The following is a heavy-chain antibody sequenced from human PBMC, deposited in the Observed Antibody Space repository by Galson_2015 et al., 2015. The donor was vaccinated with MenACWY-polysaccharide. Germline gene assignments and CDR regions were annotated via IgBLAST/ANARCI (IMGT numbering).Heavy chain of an antibody. CDR3: VKSGLGNLEYSMVRGVDY. J-gene: IGHJ4*02. V-gene: IGHV3-23*01. D-gene: IGHD3-10*01. CDR1: GFTFSSYS. CDR2: LSASGDKT. Sequence: SLRLSCAASGFTFSSYSMNWVRQDPGKGLEWVSGLSASGDKTYYADSVKGRFTISRDNSRNMLYLQMNSLRAEDTAVYHCVKSGLGNLEYSMVRGVDYWGRGTLATVSS.